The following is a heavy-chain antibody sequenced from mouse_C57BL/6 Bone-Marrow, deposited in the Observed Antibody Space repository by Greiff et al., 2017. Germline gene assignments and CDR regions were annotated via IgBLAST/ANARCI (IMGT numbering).Heavy chain of an antibody. CDR3: TTYWYYGSPWFAY. J-gene: IGHJ3*01. CDR1: GFNIKDYY. D-gene: IGHD1-1*01. CDR2: IDPEDGDT. V-gene: IGHV14-1*01. Sequence: EVQLQQSGAELVRPGASVKLSCTASGFNIKDYYMHWVKQRPEQGLEWIGRIDPEDGDTEYAPKFQGKATMTADTSSNTAYLQLSSLTSEDTSVYYCTTYWYYGSPWFAYWGQGTLVTVSA.